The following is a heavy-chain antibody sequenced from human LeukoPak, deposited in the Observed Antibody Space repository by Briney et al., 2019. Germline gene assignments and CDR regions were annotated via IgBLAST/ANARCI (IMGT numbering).Heavy chain of an antibody. CDR2: IYWDDDR. Sequence: SGPTLVNPTQTLTLTCTFSGFSLNTDGMGVGWIRQPPGKALEWLALIYWDDDRRYSPSLRSRLTITKDTSKNQVVLTMTNMDPVDTATYYCGHRDRRAEYFQHWGQGTLVTVSS. J-gene: IGHJ1*01. CDR3: GHRDRRAEYFQH. V-gene: IGHV2-5*02. CDR1: GFSLNTDGMG. D-gene: IGHD5-24*01.